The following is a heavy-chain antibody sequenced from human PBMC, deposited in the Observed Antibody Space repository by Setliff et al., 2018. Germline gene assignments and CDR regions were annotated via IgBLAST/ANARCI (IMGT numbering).Heavy chain of an antibody. CDR1: GFTISYYA. J-gene: IGHJ4*02. CDR2: ISGNSYYI. V-gene: IGHV3-21*01. Sequence: GGSLRLSCAASGFTISYYAIHWVRQAPGKGLEWVAAISGNSYYINYVYSVKGRFTVSRDNDRNSVSLQMNSLRAEDTGVYYCVAGRMWLPVGDYWGQGALVTVSS. CDR3: VAGRMWLPVGDY. D-gene: IGHD6-19*01.